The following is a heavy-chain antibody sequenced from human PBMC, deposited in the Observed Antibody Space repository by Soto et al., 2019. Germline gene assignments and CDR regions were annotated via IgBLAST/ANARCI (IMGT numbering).Heavy chain of an antibody. Sequence: GGSLRLSCAASGFTFSSYSMNWVRQAPGKGLEWVSYISSSSSTIYYADSVKGRFTISRDNAKNSLYLQMNSLRDEDTAVYYCVSPQPFIAVAGTGGFDYWGQGTLVTVSS. D-gene: IGHD6-19*01. CDR2: ISSSSSTI. V-gene: IGHV3-48*02. CDR3: VSPQPFIAVAGTGGFDY. CDR1: GFTFSSYS. J-gene: IGHJ4*02.